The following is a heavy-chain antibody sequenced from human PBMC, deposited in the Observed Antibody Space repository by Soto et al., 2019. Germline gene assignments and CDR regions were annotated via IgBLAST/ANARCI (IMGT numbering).Heavy chain of an antibody. CDR2: FSYSGST. J-gene: IGHJ4*02. V-gene: IGHV4-39*01. D-gene: IGHD3-10*01. CDR3: ARHSALKNIDY. Sequence: QLQLQESGPGLVKPSETLSLTCTVSGGSISSNHYYWGWIRQPPGKGLDWIGSFSYSGSTFYNPSPRIXXTXSXXTSKNQFSLNLSSVTASDTALYYCARHSALKNIDYWGQGILVTVSS. CDR1: GGSISSNHYY.